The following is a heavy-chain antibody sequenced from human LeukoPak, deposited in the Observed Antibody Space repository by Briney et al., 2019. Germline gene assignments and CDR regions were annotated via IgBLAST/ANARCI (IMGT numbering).Heavy chain of an antibody. CDR2: IYSSGST. CDR1: GGPMNNYY. D-gene: IGHD1-14*01. V-gene: IGHV4-4*07. Sequence: SETLSLTCTVSGGPMNNYYWNWIRQPAGKGLEWIGHIYSSGSTNYNPSLKSRVTMSIDTSKNQFFLKLSSVTAADTAVYYCARRTDYWGQGTLVTVFS. J-gene: IGHJ4*02. CDR3: ARRTDY.